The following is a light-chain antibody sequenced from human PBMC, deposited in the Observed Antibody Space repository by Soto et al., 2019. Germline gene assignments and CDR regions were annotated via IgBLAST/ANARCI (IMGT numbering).Light chain of an antibody. V-gene: IGKV2-30*01. Sequence: EVVMTQSPLSLPVTLGQPASISCRSSQSLVNSDGNTYLNWFQQRPGQSPRRLIYKVSNRDSGVPDKLSVSGSGADFTLKISGVEADDVRVYYGMLGTHWPRTFVQGTKVEIK. CDR1: QSLVNSDGNTY. CDR2: KVS. J-gene: IGKJ1*01. CDR3: MLGTHWPRT.